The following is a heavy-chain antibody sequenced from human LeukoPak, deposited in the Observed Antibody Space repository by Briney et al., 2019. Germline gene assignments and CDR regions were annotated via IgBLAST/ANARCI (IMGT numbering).Heavy chain of an antibody. Sequence: ASVKVSCKASGYTFTSYGISWVRQAPGQGLEWMGWISAYNGNTNYAQKLQGRVTMTTDTSTSTAYMELRSLGSDDTAVYYCARPRGVVVPAALFDYWGQGTLVTVSS. CDR2: ISAYNGNT. V-gene: IGHV1-18*01. CDR1: GYTFTSYG. CDR3: ARPRGVVVPAALFDY. D-gene: IGHD2-2*01. J-gene: IGHJ4*02.